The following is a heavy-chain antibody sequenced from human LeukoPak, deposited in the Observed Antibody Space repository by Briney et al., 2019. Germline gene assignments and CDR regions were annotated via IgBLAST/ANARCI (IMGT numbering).Heavy chain of an antibody. V-gene: IGHV4-34*01. CDR3: ARESSVSTPYYYYGMDV. D-gene: IGHD3-10*01. Sequence: SETLSLTCAVYGGSFSGYYWSWIRQPPGRGLEWVGEINHSGSTNYNPSLTSRVTISVDTSKNQFSLKLSSVTAADTAVYYCARESSVSTPYYYYGMDVWGQGTTVTVSS. CDR1: GGSFSGYY. CDR2: INHSGST. J-gene: IGHJ6*02.